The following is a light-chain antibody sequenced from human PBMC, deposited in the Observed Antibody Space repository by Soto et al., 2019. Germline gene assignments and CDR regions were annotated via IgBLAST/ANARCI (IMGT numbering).Light chain of an antibody. Sequence: EIVLTQSPGTLSLSPGERATLSCRASQSVSSSYLAWYQQKPGQAPRLLIYGASSRATGIPDRFRGSGSGTDFTLTVSRLEPEDFAVYYCQQYGSSPPTLGQGTKVEIK. CDR2: GAS. CDR1: QSVSSSY. V-gene: IGKV3-20*01. CDR3: QQYGSSPPT. J-gene: IGKJ1*01.